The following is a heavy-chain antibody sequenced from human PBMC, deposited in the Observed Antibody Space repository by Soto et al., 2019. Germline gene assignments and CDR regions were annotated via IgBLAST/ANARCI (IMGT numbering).Heavy chain of an antibody. CDR1: GGSISSYY. J-gene: IGHJ4*02. D-gene: IGHD6-19*01. Sequence: SETLSLTCTASGGSISSYYWSWIRQPPGKGLEWIGYIYYSGSTNYNPSLKSRVTISVDTSKNQFSLKLSSVTAADTAVYYCARRGRLNGPIRYWGQGTLVTVSS. CDR2: IYYSGST. V-gene: IGHV4-59*08. CDR3: ARRGRLNGPIRY.